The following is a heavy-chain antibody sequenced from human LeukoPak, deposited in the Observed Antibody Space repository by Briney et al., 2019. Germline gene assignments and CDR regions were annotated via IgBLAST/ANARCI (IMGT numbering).Heavy chain of an antibody. J-gene: IGHJ3*02. D-gene: IGHD3-22*01. CDR3: ARRYYYDSSGYSGPLGAFDI. V-gene: IGHV1-69*06. CDR1: GGTFSSYA. Sequence: SVKVSCKASGGTFSSYAISWVRQAPGQGLEWMGGIIPIFGTANYAQKFQGRVTITADKSTSTAYMELSSLRSEDTAVYYCARRYYYDSSGYSGPLGAFDIWGQGTMVTVSS. CDR2: IIPIFGTA.